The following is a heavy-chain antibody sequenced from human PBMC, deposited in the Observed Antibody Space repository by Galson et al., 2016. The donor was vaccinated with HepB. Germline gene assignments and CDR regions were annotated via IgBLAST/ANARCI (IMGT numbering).Heavy chain of an antibody. CDR2: MNPYIGNT. D-gene: IGHD5-18*01. J-gene: IGHJ4*02. V-gene: IGHV1-8*01. CDR3: ARLGGHVDTYMPPARNLPEYYVDF. Sequence: SVKVSCKASGYTFFSYDINWVRQAPGQGLEWMGWMNPYIGNTGSAQKFQGRVTMTRDTSISTAYMELSSLRSEATAVYYCARLGGHVDTYMPPARNLPEYYVDFWGQGTLVTVSS. CDR1: GYTFFSYD.